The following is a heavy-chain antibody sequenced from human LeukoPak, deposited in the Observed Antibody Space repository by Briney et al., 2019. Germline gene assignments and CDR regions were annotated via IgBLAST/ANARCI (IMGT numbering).Heavy chain of an antibody. CDR2: INANSGGT. D-gene: IGHD2-2*01. V-gene: IGHV1-2*02. J-gene: IGHJ6*02. CDR3: ARAMYNYEMDV. CDR1: GYTFTGYY. Sequence: ASVKVSCKASGYTFTGYYFYWLRQAPGQGLEWMGWINANSGGTSYAQKFQGRVTMTRDTSITTAYMEVTRQRSDDTAVYYCARAMYNYEMDVWGHGTTVTVFS.